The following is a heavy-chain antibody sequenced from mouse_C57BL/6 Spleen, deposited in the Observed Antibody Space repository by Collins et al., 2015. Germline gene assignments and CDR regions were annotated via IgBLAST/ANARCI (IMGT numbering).Heavy chain of an antibody. CDR2: ISYSGST. Sequence: DVQLQESGPGLVKPSQSLSLTCIVTGSSITSDYAWNWIRQFPGNKLEWMGYISYSGSTYYNPSLKSRISITRDTSKNQFFLQLNSVTTEDTATYYCARNDYDGYAMDSWGQGTSVTVSS. J-gene: IGHJ4*01. CDR3: ARNDYDGYAMDS. CDR1: GSSITSDYA. V-gene: IGHV3-2*02. D-gene: IGHD2-4*01.